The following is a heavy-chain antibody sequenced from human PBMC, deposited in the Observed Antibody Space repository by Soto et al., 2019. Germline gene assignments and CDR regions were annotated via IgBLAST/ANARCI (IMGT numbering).Heavy chain of an antibody. D-gene: IGHD2-21*01. V-gene: IGHV3-23*01. J-gene: IGHJ4*02. CDR3: SKPSHAIASPPSSCGAFDY. CDR2: ISGGGGST. CDR1: GFTFSNYA. Sequence: PGGSLRLSCAASGFTFSNYAMNWVRQAPWKGLKWVSTISGGGGSTFFADSVKGRFTISRDTSKNTVYLQMNSLRAEDTAVYYCSKPSHAIASPPSSCGAFDYWGQGTLVTVSS.